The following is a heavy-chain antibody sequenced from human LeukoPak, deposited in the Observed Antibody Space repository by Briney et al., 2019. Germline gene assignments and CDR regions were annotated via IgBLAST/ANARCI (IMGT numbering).Heavy chain of an antibody. V-gene: IGHV3-23*01. CDR2: ISGSGGST. Sequence: PGGSLRLSCAASGFTFSSYAMSWVRQAPGKGLEWASAISGSGGSTYYADSVKGRFTISRDNSKNTLYLQMNSLRAEDTAVYYRAKLWFGESMIFDYWGQGTLVTVSS. D-gene: IGHD3-10*01. J-gene: IGHJ4*02. CDR1: GFTFSSYA. CDR3: AKLWFGESMIFDY.